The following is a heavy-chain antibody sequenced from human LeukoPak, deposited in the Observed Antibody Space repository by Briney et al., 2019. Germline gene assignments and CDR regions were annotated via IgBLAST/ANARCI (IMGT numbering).Heavy chain of an antibody. D-gene: IGHD3-3*01. CDR2: INPNSGGT. Sequence: ASVKVSCKASGYTFTGYYMHWVRQAPGQGLEWMGRINPNSGGTNYAQKFQGRVTMTRDTSTSTAYMELGRLRSDDTAVYYCAREGFWSGYYTHNWFDPWGQGTLVTVSS. V-gene: IGHV1-2*06. J-gene: IGHJ5*02. CDR3: AREGFWSGYYTHNWFDP. CDR1: GYTFTGYY.